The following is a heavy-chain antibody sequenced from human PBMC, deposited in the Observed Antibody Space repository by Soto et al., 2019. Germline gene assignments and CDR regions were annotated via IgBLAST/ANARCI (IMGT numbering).Heavy chain of an antibody. Sequence: GGSLRLSCAASGFTFSSCAMDRVSQAPGKGLEWVSDIIDSGASTYYADSVKGRFTISRDNSKSTLYLQMNSLRAEDTALYYCAKGRSYYYYYGVDVWGQGTTVTVS. CDR3: AKGRSYYYYYGVDV. CDR1: GFTFSSCA. CDR2: IIDSGAST. V-gene: IGHV3-23*01. J-gene: IGHJ6*02.